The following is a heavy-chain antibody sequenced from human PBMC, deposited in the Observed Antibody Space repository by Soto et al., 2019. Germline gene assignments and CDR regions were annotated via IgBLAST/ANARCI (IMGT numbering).Heavy chain of an antibody. CDR3: AKDQPVLLWFGGSDY. Sequence: GGSLRLSCAASGFTFSSYAMSWVRQSPGKGLEWVSAISGSGGSTYYADSVRGRFTISRDNSKNTLYLQMNSLRAEDTAVYYCAKDQPVLLWFGGSDYWGQGTLVTVSS. CDR1: GFTFSSYA. J-gene: IGHJ4*02. V-gene: IGHV3-23*01. CDR2: ISGSGGST. D-gene: IGHD3-10*01.